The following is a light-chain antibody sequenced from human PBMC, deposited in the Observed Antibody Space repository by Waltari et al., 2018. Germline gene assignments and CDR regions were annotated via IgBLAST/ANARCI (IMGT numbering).Light chain of an antibody. CDR2: DVN. J-gene: IGLJ2*01. Sequence: QSPLTHPASVSGSPGQSIPISSPGPTIAVGVYNYFSWYQQHPGKAPKVLIYDVNNRPSGVSNRFSGSKSGNTASLTISGLQAEDEADYFCSSYTSSTSVIFGGGTKVTVL. CDR1: TIAVGVYNY. CDR3: SSYTSSTSVI. V-gene: IGLV2-14*03.